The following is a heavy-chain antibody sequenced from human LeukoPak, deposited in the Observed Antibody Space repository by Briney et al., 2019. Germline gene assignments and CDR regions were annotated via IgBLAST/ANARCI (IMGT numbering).Heavy chain of an antibody. Sequence: PSETLSLTCTVSGGSISSSSYYWGWIRQPPGKGLEWIGSIYYSGSTNYNASLKSRVTISIDTSKNQFSLKLSSVTAADTAVYYCARHYYYGSGTYYFDYWGQGTLVTVSS. V-gene: IGHV4-39*01. CDR2: IYYSGST. CDR1: GGSISSSSYY. CDR3: ARHYYYGSGTYYFDY. J-gene: IGHJ4*02. D-gene: IGHD3-10*01.